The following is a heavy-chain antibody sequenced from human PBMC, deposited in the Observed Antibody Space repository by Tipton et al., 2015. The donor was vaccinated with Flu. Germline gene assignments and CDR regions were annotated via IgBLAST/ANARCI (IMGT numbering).Heavy chain of an antibody. Sequence: TLSLTCTVSGVSINSSNYYWAWIRQPPGKGLEWIGSVYFSGTNYYNRSLKRRVTISIDTSKNQFSLKMNSVTPADTAVYYCARDPFYYDILTGYKSGGMDVWGQGTTVTVS. J-gene: IGHJ6*02. D-gene: IGHD3-9*01. CDR2: VYFSGTN. CDR3: ARDPFYYDILTGYKSGGMDV. V-gene: IGHV4-39*07. CDR1: GVSINSSNYY.